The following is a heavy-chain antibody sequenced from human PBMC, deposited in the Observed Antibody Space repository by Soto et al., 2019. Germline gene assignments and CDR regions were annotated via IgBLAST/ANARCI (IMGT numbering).Heavy chain of an antibody. V-gene: IGHV2-5*02. Sequence: QITLKESGPTLVKPTQTLTLTCTFSGFSLSTSGVGVGWIRQPPGKALEWLTFIYWDDDKRNSPFLKSRLTITKDTSKNQVVLTMTKMDPVDTATYYCAHLVVAGITYYFASWGQGTLVTVSS. CDR3: AHLVVAGITYYFAS. D-gene: IGHD2-15*01. CDR2: IYWDDDK. CDR1: GFSLSTSGVG. J-gene: IGHJ4*02.